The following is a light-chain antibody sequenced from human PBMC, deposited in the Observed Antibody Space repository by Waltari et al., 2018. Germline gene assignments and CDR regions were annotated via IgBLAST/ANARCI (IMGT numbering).Light chain of an antibody. J-gene: IGKJ4*01. CDR3: QQYDNWHPLT. CDR1: QNLGNN. Sequence: EVVKTQSPATLSVSPGERATLSCRASQNLGNNLAWYQQKPGQAPRLLIYAASTRASGIPARFSGSGSGTEFTLTISSMQSEDXAXYYCQQYDNWHPLTFGGGTKVEIK. CDR2: AAS. V-gene: IGKV3-15*01.